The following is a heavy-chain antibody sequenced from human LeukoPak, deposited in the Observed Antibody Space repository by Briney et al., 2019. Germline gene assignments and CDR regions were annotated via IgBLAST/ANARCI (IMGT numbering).Heavy chain of an antibody. CDR1: GGTFSSYA. J-gene: IGHJ4*02. CDR3: ATGHYDSSGYYNPALDY. Sequence: SVKVSCKASGGTFSSYAISWVRQAPGQGLEWMGRIIPILGIANYAQKFQGRVTITADKSTSTAYMELSSLRSEDTAVYYCATGHYDSSGYYNPALDYWGQGTLVTVSS. V-gene: IGHV1-69*04. CDR2: IIPILGIA. D-gene: IGHD3-22*01.